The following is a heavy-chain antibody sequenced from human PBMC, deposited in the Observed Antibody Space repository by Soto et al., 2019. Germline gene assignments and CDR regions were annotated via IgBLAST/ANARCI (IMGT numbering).Heavy chain of an antibody. CDR2: IIPIFGTA. D-gene: IGHD3-10*01. J-gene: IGHJ6*02. Sequence: QVQLVQSGAEVKKPGSSVKVSCKASGGTFSSYAISWVRQAPGQGLEWMGGIIPIFGTANYAQKFQGRVTITADESPSTAYMELSSLSSEDTAVYYCARGRYYGSGSRTDYYYYYGMDVWGQGTTVTVSS. CDR3: ARGRYYGSGSRTDYYYYYGMDV. V-gene: IGHV1-69*12. CDR1: GGTFSSYA.